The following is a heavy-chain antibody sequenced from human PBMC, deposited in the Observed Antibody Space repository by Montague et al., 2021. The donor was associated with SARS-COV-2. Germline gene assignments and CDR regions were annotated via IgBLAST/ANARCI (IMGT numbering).Heavy chain of an antibody. CDR2: VYHSGST. CDR3: ARGGVRIGMTPGVRSRPFDS. J-gene: IGHJ5*01. CDR1: GGSFSDDY. Sequence: SETLSLTCAVSGGSFSDDYWSWIRQSPGKGLEWIGEVYHSGSTTYNPSVRSRVLISIDTSRSQISLNLRSVTAADTAVYYCARGGVRIGMTPGVRSRPFDSWGQGTLVTVSS. V-gene: IGHV4-34*01. D-gene: IGHD3-10*01.